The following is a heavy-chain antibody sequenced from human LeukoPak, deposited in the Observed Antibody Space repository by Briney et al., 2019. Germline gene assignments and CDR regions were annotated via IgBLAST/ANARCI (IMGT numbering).Heavy chain of an antibody. J-gene: IGHJ4*02. CDR2: IIPIFGTA. V-gene: IGHV1-69*05. Sequence: GASVKVSCKASGGTFSSYAISWVRQPPGQGLEWMGRIIPIFGTANYAQKFQGRVTITTDESTSTAYMELSSLRSEDTAVYYCAGGGSYCSSTSCYSDWGQGTLVTVSS. CDR3: AGGGSYCSSTSCYSD. D-gene: IGHD2-2*01. CDR1: GGTFSSYA.